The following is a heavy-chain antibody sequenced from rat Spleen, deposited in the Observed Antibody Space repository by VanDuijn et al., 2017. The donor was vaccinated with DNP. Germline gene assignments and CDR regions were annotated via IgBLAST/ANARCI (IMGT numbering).Heavy chain of an antibody. CDR2: ISYDGSST. D-gene: IGHD2-1*01. J-gene: IGHJ2*01. CDR3: ARGPYTYYFDY. Sequence: EVQLVESGGGLVQPGRSMKLSCAASGFTFSDYNMAWVRQAPKKGLEWVATISYDGSSTYYRDSVKGRFTISRDNAKSTLYLQMDSLRSEDTATYYCARGPYTYYFDYWGQGVMVTVSS. CDR1: GFTFSDYN. V-gene: IGHV5-7*01.